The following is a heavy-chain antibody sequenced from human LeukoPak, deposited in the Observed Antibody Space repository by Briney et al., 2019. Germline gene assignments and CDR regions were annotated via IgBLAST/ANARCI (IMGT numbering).Heavy chain of an antibody. CDR1: GGTFSSYA. CDR3: ASSDCSGGSCHDY. V-gene: IGHV1-69*05. Sequence: ASVKVSCKASGGTFSSYAISWVRQAPGQGLEWMGRIIPIFGTANYAQKFQGRVTITTDESTSTAYMELSSLRSEDTAVYYCASSDCSGGSCHDYWGQGTLVTVSS. D-gene: IGHD2-15*01. CDR2: IIPIFGTA. J-gene: IGHJ4*02.